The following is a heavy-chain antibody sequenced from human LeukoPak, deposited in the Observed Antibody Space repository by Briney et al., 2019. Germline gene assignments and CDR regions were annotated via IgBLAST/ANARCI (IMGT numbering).Heavy chain of an antibody. CDR3: ARDRLYYDSSGFPNYYYYYGMDV. Sequence: PGGSLRLSCAASGFTVSSNYMSWVRQAPGKGLEWVSVIYSGGSTYYADSVKGRFTISRDNSKNTLYLQMNSLRAEDTAVYYCARDRLYYDSSGFPNYYYYYGMDVWGQGTTVTVSS. V-gene: IGHV3-66*01. J-gene: IGHJ6*02. CDR1: GFTVSSNY. D-gene: IGHD3-22*01. CDR2: IYSGGST.